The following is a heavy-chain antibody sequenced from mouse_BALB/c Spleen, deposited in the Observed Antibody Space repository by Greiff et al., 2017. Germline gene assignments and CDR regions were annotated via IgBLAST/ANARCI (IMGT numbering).Heavy chain of an antibody. D-gene: IGHD2-1*01. V-gene: IGHV1-7*01. CDR2: INPSTGYT. CDR1: GYTFTSYW. J-gene: IGHJ2*01. CDR3: ARSGNWDY. Sequence: QVQLQQSGAELAKPGASVKMSCKASGYTFTSYWMHWVKQRPGQGLEWIGYINPSTGYTEYNQKFKDKATLTADKSSSTAYMQLSSLTSEDSAVYYCARSGNWDYWGQGTTLTVSS.